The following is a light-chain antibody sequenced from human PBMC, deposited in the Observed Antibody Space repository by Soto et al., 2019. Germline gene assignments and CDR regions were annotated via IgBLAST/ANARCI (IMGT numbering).Light chain of an antibody. Sequence: LTQPASVSASPGQSITMSFTGTSSDVGAYNYASWYQHHPGKVPQLLIYEVTNRPSGVSDRFSGSKSGNTASLTISGLQAEDEADYYCSSKRDSSTLFVFGTGTKVTV. V-gene: IGLV2-14*01. J-gene: IGLJ1*01. CDR3: SSKRDSSTLFV. CDR1: SSDVGAYNY. CDR2: EVT.